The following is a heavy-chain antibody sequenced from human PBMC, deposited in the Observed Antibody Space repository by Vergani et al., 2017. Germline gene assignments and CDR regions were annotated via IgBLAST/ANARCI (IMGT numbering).Heavy chain of an antibody. J-gene: IGHJ4*02. D-gene: IGHD4-23*01. CDR2: IGTAGDT. Sequence: EVQLLESGGGSVQPGESLRLSCAASGFTFSSYDMHWVRQATGKGLEWVSAIGTAGDTYYPGSVKGRFTISRENAKNSLYLQMNSLRAGDTAIYYCARAVSTTVGDPPGYWGQGTLVTVSS. V-gene: IGHV3-13*01. CDR1: GFTFSSYD. CDR3: ARAVSTTVGDPPGY.